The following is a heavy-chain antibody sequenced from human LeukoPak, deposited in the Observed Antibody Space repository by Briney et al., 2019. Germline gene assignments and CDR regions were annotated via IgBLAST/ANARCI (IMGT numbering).Heavy chain of an antibody. Sequence: SETLSLTCTVSGGSISSYYWSWIRQPPGKGLEWIGSIYHSGSTYYNPSLKSRVTISVDTSKNQFSLKLSSVTAADTAVYYCARVTGYIVEDYFDYWGQGTLVTVSS. J-gene: IGHJ4*02. CDR1: GGSISSYY. V-gene: IGHV4-38-2*02. CDR3: ARVTGYIVEDYFDY. CDR2: IYHSGST. D-gene: IGHD3-22*01.